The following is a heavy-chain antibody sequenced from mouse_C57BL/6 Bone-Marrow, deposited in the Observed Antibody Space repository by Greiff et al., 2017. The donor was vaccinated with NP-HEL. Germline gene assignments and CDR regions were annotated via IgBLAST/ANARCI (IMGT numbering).Heavy chain of an antibody. CDR2: IYPRSGNT. CDR1: GYTFTSYG. Sequence: QVQLKESGAELARPGASVKLSCKASGYTFTSYGISWVKQRTGQGLEWIGEIYPRSGNTYYNEKFKGKATLTADKSSSTAYMELRSLTSEDSAVYFCARRAMGDYGGIAYWGQGTLVTVSA. J-gene: IGHJ3*01. D-gene: IGHD2-4*01. CDR3: ARRAMGDYGGIAY. V-gene: IGHV1-81*01.